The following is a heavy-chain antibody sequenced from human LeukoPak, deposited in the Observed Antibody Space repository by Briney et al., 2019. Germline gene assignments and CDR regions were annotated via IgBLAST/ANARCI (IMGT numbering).Heavy chain of an antibody. V-gene: IGHV4-34*01. CDR3: ARGGSWFGPSNASDI. CDR2: INHSGST. CDR1: GGFFSGYY. D-gene: IGHD3-10*01. J-gene: IGHJ3*02. Sequence: PSETLSLICAVYGGFFSGYYWSWIRQPPGKGLEGSGEINHSGSTNYNPSLKSRVTISVDTYKNQFSLKLSSVTDADTAVYYCARGGSWFGPSNASDIWGQGTMVTVSS.